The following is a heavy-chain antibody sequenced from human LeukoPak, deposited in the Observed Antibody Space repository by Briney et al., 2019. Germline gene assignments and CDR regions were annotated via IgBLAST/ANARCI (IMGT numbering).Heavy chain of an antibody. J-gene: IGHJ4*02. Sequence: PGGSLRLSCAASGFTFSSYSMNWVRQAPGKGLEWVSSISSSSSYIYYADSVKGRFTISRDNAKNSLYLQMNSLRAEDTAVYYCARDRTYYDILTGYSYWGQGTLVTVS. CDR3: ARDRTYYDILTGYSY. CDR1: GFTFSSYS. CDR2: ISSSSSYI. V-gene: IGHV3-21*01. D-gene: IGHD3-9*01.